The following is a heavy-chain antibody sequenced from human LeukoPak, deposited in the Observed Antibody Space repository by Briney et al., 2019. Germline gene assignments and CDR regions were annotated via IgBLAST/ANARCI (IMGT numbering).Heavy chain of an antibody. V-gene: IGHV3-48*03. CDR3: ARVILQLWPRNYYYYYMDV. D-gene: IGHD5-18*01. J-gene: IGHJ6*03. Sequence: GGALRLSCAASGFTFSSYEMNWVRQAPGKGLEWVSYISSSGSTIYYADSVKGRVTISRDNAKISLYLQMNSLRAEDTAVYYCARVILQLWPRNYYYYYMDVWGKGTTVTISS. CDR2: ISSSGSTI. CDR1: GFTFSSYE.